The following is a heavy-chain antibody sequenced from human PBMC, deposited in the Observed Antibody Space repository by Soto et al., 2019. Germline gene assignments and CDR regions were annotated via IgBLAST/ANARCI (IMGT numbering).Heavy chain of an antibody. CDR3: ARDRVVAALSNGGGMEV. Sequence: SLRLSCAAARFSFSSYGMHWVRQAPDKALEWVSVIWYDGSNKYYADSVKCRFTISRDNSKPTLDLQMNNLRAEDTSAYYSARDRVVAALSNGGGMEVWGEGCTVSV. CDR2: IWYDGSNK. J-gene: IGHJ6*01. CDR1: RFSFSSYG. V-gene: IGHV3-33*04. D-gene: IGHD2-15*01.